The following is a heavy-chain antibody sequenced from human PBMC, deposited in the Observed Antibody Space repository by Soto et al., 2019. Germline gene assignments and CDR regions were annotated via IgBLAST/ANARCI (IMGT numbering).Heavy chain of an antibody. Sequence: EVQLLESGGGLVQPGGSLRLSCAASGFTFSNYAMNWVRQAPGKGLEWVSVISGSGGSTYYADSVKGRFTISRDNSKNTQDLQMNSLRAEDTAVYYWASRSSGWYFDYWGQGTLVTVSS. CDR2: ISGSGGST. J-gene: IGHJ4*02. D-gene: IGHD6-19*01. V-gene: IGHV3-23*01. CDR1: GFTFSNYA. CDR3: ASRSSGWYFDY.